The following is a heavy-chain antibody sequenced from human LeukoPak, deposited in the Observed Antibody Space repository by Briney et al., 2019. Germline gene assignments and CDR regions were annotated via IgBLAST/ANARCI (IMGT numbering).Heavy chain of an antibody. CDR3: ARVPHIVVVPAAIVCAFDI. J-gene: IGHJ3*02. CDR1: GFTFSSYW. D-gene: IGHD2-2*01. V-gene: IGHV3-74*01. CDR2: INSDGSST. Sequence: GGSLRLSCAASGFTFSSYWMHWVRQAPGKGRVWVSRINSDGSSTSYADSVKGRFTIYRDNAKNTLYLQMNSLRAEDTAVYYCARVPHIVVVPAAIVCAFDIWGQGTIVTVSS.